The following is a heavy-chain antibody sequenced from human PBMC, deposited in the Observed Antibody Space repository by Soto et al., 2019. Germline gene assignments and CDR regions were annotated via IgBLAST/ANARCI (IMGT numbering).Heavy chain of an antibody. J-gene: IGHJ4*02. D-gene: IGHD1-7*01. CDR1: GFSFSTYV. V-gene: IGHV3-30*18. CDR2: ISNDGSNK. CDR3: AKGFGNSWAFDY. Sequence: QVHLVESGGGVVQPVRSLRLSWAASGFSFSTYVMHWVRQAPGKGREWVAFISNDGSNKYYADSLKGRFTISRDNSKNTLYLQMNSLRAEDTAVYYCAKGFGNSWAFDYWGQGTLVTVSS.